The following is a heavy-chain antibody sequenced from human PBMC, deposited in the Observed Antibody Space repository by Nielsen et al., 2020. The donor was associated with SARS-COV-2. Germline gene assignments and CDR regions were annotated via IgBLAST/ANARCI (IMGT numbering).Heavy chain of an antibody. CDR1: GFPFSTYG. V-gene: IGHV3-33*01. D-gene: IGHD4/OR15-4a*01. Sequence: GESLKISCAASGFPFSTYGMHWVRQAPGKGLEWVAIIWYDGIKTYYADSVKGRFTISRDNSKKTLYLEMKSLRAEDTAVYHCARDAALNNYGGGLDYWGQGTLVAVSS. CDR3: ARDAALNNYGGGLDY. CDR2: IWYDGIKT. J-gene: IGHJ4*02.